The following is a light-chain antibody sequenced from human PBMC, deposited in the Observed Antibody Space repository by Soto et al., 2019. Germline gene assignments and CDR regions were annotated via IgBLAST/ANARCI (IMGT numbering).Light chain of an antibody. CDR1: SSDVGGYDY. V-gene: IGLV2-14*03. Sequence: QSVLTQPASVSGSPGQSITISCTGTSSDVGGYDYVSWYQQHPGKAPKLMIYAVSNRPSGVSSRFSGSKSGNTASLTISGLQADDEGDYYCSSYTSSTTPYVFGTGTKLTVL. CDR2: AVS. J-gene: IGLJ1*01. CDR3: SSYTSSTTPYV.